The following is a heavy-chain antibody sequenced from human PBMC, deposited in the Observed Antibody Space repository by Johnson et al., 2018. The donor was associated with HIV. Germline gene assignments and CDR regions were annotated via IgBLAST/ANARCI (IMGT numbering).Heavy chain of an antibody. CDR1: GFTFSSYW. D-gene: IGHD6-19*01. CDR2: IKQDGSEK. V-gene: IGHV3-7*01. CDR3: AIDQEQWLHPHAFDI. J-gene: IGHJ3*02. Sequence: EVQLVESGGGLVKPGGSLRLSCAASGFTFSSYWMSWVRQAPGKGLAWVANIKQDGSEKYYVDSVKGRFTISRDNAKNSLYLQMNSLSAEDTAVYYCAIDQEQWLHPHAFDICGQGTMVTVSS.